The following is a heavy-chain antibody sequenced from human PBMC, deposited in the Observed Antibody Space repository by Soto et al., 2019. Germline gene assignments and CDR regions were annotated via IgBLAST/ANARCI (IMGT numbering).Heavy chain of an antibody. D-gene: IGHD6-13*01. Sequence: GASLKISCKGSGYSFTSYWIGWVHQMPGKGLEWMGIIYPGDSDTRYSPSFQGQVTISADKSISTAYLQWSSLKASDTAMYYCARIQQLVPTYFDYWGQGTLVTVSS. CDR1: GYSFTSYW. CDR2: IYPGDSDT. V-gene: IGHV5-51*07. J-gene: IGHJ4*02. CDR3: ARIQQLVPTYFDY.